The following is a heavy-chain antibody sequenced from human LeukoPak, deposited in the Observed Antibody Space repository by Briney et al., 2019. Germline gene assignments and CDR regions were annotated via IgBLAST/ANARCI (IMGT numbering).Heavy chain of an antibody. CDR3: ARSGRGTYYYFDL. D-gene: IGHD5-12*01. CDR1: GYTFTGYY. Sequence: ASVRVSCKASGYTFTGYYIHWVRQAPGQGLEWMGWISGYNGNTNYAQKFLGRVSMTADTATSTAYIELRSLTSDDTAMYYCARSGRGTYYYFDLWGQGTLVTVSS. J-gene: IGHJ4*02. V-gene: IGHV1-18*04. CDR2: ISGYNGNT.